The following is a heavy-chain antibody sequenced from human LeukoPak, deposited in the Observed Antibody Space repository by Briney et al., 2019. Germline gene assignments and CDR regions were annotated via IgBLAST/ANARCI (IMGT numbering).Heavy chain of an antibody. CDR2: INTDGSST. D-gene: IGHD3-3*01. V-gene: IGHV3-74*01. J-gene: IGHJ5*02. CDR1: GFTFSSYW. CDR3: ARLELYYDFWSGYYRRGWFDP. Sequence: GGSLRLSCAASGFTFSSYWMHWVRQAPGKGLVWVSRINTDGSSTSYADSVKGRFTISRDNAKNTLYLQMNSLRAEDTAVYYCARLELYYDFWSGYYRRGWFDPWGQGTLVTVSS.